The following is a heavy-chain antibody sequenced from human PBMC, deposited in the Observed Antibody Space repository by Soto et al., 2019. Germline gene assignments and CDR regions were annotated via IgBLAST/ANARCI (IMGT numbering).Heavy chain of an antibody. J-gene: IGHJ5*02. V-gene: IGHV3-30-3*01. Sequence: WGSLRLSCAASGFTFISYAIHCFRQSPGKGLEWVAVISYDGSNKYYADSVKGRFTISRDNSKNTLYLQMNSLRAEDTAVYYCARGSDGDYVSWFDPWGQGTLVTVSS. CDR1: GFTFISYA. CDR3: ARGSDGDYVSWFDP. D-gene: IGHD4-17*01. CDR2: ISYDGSNK.